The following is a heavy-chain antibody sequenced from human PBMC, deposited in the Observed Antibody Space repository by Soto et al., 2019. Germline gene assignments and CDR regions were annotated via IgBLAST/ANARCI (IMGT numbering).Heavy chain of an antibody. Sequence: GGSLRLSCAASGFTFSSYGMHWVRQAPGKGLEWVAVISYDGSNKYYADSVKGRFTISRDNPKNTVYLQMNSLRAEDTAVYYCAKNFYFDSWGQGTLVTVSS. CDR1: GFTFSSYG. V-gene: IGHV3-30*18. CDR3: AKNFYFDS. J-gene: IGHJ4*02. CDR2: ISYDGSNK.